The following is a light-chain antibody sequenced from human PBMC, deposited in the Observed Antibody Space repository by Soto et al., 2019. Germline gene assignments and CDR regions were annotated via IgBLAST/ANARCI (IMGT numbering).Light chain of an antibody. J-gene: IGLJ1*01. CDR3: QVWDSSTAVDV. V-gene: IGLV3-9*01. Sequence: SYELTQPLSVSVALGQTARITCGGNNIGSKNVHWYQQKPGQAPVLVIYRDSNRPSGIPERFSGSNSGNTATLTISRAQAGDEADYYCQVWDSSTAVDVFGTGTKVTVL. CDR1: NIGSKN. CDR2: RDS.